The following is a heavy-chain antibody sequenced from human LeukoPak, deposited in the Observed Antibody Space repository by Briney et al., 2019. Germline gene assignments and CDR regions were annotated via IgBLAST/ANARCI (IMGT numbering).Heavy chain of an antibody. D-gene: IGHD3-10*01. V-gene: IGHV3-30*03. J-gene: IGHJ4*02. Sequence: GGSLRLSCAASGFTFSSYGMHWVRQAPGKGLEWVAVISYDGSNKYYADSVKGRFTISRDNSKNTLYLQMNSLRAEDTAVYYCARVGLNDYGSGTYADYWGQGTLVTVSS. CDR3: ARVGLNDYGSGTYADY. CDR2: ISYDGSNK. CDR1: GFTFSSYG.